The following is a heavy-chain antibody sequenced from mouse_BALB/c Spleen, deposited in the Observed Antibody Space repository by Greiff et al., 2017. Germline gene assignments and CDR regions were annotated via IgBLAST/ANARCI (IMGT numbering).Heavy chain of an antibody. CDR2: INPSSGYT. V-gene: IGHV1-4*01. CDR3: ARVGTTVVDNAMDY. J-gene: IGHJ4*01. CDR1: GYTFTSYT. Sequence: QVQLQQSGAELARPGASVKMSCKASGYTFTSYTMHWVKQRPGQGLEWIGYINPSSGYTNYNQKFKDKATLTADKSSSTAYMQLSSLTSEDSAVYYCARVGTTVVDNAMDYWGQGTAVTVSS. D-gene: IGHD1-1*01.